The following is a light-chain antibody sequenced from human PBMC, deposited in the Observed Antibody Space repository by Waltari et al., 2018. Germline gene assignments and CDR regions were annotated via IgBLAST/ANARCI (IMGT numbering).Light chain of an antibody. V-gene: IGKV3-11*01. CDR1: QSVFQY. CDR2: DTS. J-gene: IGKJ4*01. Sequence: ELVLTQSPATLSLSAGERATLSCRASQSVFQYLAWYQLKPGQAPRLLIYDTSKRATGIPARFSGSGSGTDFTLTISNLETDDFALYYCQQGSILPLTFGGGTKVKIK. CDR3: QQGSILPLT.